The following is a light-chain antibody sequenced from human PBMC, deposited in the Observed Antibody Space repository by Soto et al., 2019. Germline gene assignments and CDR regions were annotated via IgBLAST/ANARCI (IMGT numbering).Light chain of an antibody. V-gene: IGKV3-20*01. CDR1: QSVSSSY. CDR2: GAS. CDR3: QQYGSSPGT. Sequence: EIVLTQSPGTLSLSTGERATLSCRASQSVSSSYLAWYQQNPGQAPRLLIYGASSRATGIPDRFSGSGSGTDFTLTISRLEPEDFAVYYCQQYGSSPGTFGQGTKVDIK. J-gene: IGKJ1*01.